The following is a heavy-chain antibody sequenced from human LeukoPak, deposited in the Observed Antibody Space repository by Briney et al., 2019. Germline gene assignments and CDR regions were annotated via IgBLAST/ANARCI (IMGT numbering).Heavy chain of an antibody. Sequence: GGSLRLSCAASGFTFSNSALSWVRQAPGKGLEWVSDISGSGGSTYYADSVKGRFTISRDNSKNTLHLQMKRLRADGTGLYYFANRIPSAMATGYWGQGTLVP. CDR1: GFTFSNSA. V-gene: IGHV3-23*01. CDR3: ANRIPSAMATGY. J-gene: IGHJ4*02. D-gene: IGHD5-18*01. CDR2: ISGSGGST.